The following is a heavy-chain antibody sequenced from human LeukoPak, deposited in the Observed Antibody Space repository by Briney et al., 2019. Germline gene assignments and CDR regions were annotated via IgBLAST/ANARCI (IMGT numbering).Heavy chain of an antibody. Sequence: ASVKVSCKASGYTFTSYGISWVRQAPGQGLEWMGWISAYHGNTNYAPKLQGRVTMTTDTSTSTAYMELRSLRSDDTAVYYCARGSLYFDCLFMCYWGQGTLVTVSS. CDR2: ISAYHGNT. CDR1: GYTFTSYG. CDR3: ARGSLYFDCLFMCY. J-gene: IGHJ4*02. V-gene: IGHV1-18*01. D-gene: IGHD3-9*01.